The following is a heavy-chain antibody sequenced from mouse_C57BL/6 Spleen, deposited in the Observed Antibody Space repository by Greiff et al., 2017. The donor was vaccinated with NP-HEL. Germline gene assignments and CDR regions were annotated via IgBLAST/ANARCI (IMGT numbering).Heavy chain of an antibody. J-gene: IGHJ4*01. CDR3: ASSYSGYAMDY. CDR1: GYTFTDYY. CDR2: INPNNGGT. Sequence: EVQLQQSGPELVKPGASVKISCKASGYTFTDYYMNWVKQSHGKSLEWIGDINPNNGGTSYNQKFKGKATLTVDKSYSTAYMELRSLTSEDSAVYYCASSYSGYAMDYWGQGTSVTVSS. V-gene: IGHV1-26*01. D-gene: IGHD2-10*01.